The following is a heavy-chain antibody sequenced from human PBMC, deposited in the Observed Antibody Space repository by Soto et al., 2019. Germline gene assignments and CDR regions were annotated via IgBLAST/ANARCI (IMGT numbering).Heavy chain of an antibody. CDR2: ISANGGST. CDR1: GFTFSSYA. CDR3: AKVRNQYGGYVFDY. V-gene: IGHV3-23*01. Sequence: GGSLRLSCAASGFTFSSYAMSWVRQAPGKGLEWVSAISANGGSTYYADSVKGRFTISRDNSKNTLYLQMNSLRAEDTAVYYCAKVRNQYGGYVFDYWGQGTLVTVSS. D-gene: IGHD5-12*01. J-gene: IGHJ4*02.